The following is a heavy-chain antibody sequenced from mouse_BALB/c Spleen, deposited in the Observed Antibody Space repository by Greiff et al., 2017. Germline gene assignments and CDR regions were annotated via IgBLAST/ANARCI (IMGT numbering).Heavy chain of an antibody. J-gene: IGHJ4*01. Sequence: VKLVESGAELMKPGASVKISCKATGYTFSSYWIEWVKQRPGHGLEWIGEILPGSGSTNYNEKFKGKATFTADTSSNTAYMQLSSLTSEDSAVYYCARRDYGYAMDDWGQGTSVTVSS. D-gene: IGHD1-1*01. CDR1: GYTFSSYW. V-gene: IGHV1-9*01. CDR3: ARRDYGYAMDD. CDR2: ILPGSGST.